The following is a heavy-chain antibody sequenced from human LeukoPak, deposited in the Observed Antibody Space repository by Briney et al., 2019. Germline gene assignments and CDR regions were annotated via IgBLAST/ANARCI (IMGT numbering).Heavy chain of an antibody. CDR3: ARQQWLEQDAFDI. D-gene: IGHD6-19*01. CDR1: GASISSSSYY. CDR2: IYYSEST. J-gene: IGHJ3*02. V-gene: IGHV4-39*01. Sequence: SETLSLTCTVSGASISSSSYYWGWIRQPPGKGLEWIGSIYYSESTYYNPSLKSRVTISVDTSKNQFSLKLNSVTAADTAVYYCARQQWLEQDAFDIWGQGTMVTVSS.